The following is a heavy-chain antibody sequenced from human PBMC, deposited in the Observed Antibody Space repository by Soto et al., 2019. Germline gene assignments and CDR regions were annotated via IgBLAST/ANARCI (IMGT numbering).Heavy chain of an antibody. V-gene: IGHV4-39*01. CDR3: ARHSPKNIAVGEFHDAFDI. D-gene: IGHD6-19*01. CDR2: IYNSGNT. CDR1: GGSVSSGSYY. Sequence: PSETLSLTCTVSGGSVSSGSYYWSWIRQPPGKELEWIGSIYNSGNTHYIPSLESRVTMSVDTSKNQFSLRLNSVTAADTAVYYCARHSPKNIAVGEFHDAFDIWGQGTMVPSPQ. J-gene: IGHJ3*02.